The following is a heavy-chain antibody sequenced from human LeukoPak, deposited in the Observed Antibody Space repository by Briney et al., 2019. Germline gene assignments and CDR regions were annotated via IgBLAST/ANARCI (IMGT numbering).Heavy chain of an antibody. CDR2: ISAYNGNT. Sequence: GASVKVSCKASGYTFTSHGISWVRQAPGQGLEWMGWISAYNGNTNYAQKLQGRVTMTTDTSTSTAYMELRSPRSDDTAVYYCASQTAGGYFDYWGQGTLVTVSS. V-gene: IGHV1-18*01. CDR3: ASQTAGGYFDY. D-gene: IGHD2-21*02. J-gene: IGHJ4*02. CDR1: GYTFTSHG.